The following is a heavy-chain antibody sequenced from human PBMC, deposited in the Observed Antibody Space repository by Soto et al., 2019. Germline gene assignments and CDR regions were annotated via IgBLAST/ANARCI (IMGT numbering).Heavy chain of an antibody. CDR3: AIDRESSGYYQEGFDY. CDR2: ISAYNGNT. Sequence: QVQLVQSGAEVKKPGASVKVSCKASGYTFTSYGISWVRQAPGQGLEWMGWISAYNGNTNYAQKLQGRVTMTTDTSTSTAYIELRSLRSDNTAVYYCAIDRESSGYYQEGFDYWGQGTLFTVSS. J-gene: IGHJ4*02. D-gene: IGHD3-22*01. V-gene: IGHV1-18*04. CDR1: GYTFTSYG.